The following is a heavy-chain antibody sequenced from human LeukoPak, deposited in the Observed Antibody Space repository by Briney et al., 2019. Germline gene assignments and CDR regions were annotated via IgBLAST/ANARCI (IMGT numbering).Heavy chain of an antibody. Sequence: PGGSLRLSCATSGFTFSGSAIHWVRQASGKGLEWVGRIRSKANNYATTDVASVRGRFTISRDDSKNTAYLQMNSLKTEDTAVYYRTRPSFDSSVSGVVYWGQGTLVTVSS. CDR3: TRPSFDSSVSGVVY. CDR1: GFTFSGSA. CDR2: IRSKANNYAT. J-gene: IGHJ4*02. V-gene: IGHV3-73*01. D-gene: IGHD3-22*01.